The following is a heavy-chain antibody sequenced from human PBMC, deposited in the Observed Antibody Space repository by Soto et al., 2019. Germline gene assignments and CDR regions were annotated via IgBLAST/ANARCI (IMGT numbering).Heavy chain of an antibody. CDR3: ASALGPDFWSGYYTRYYYYMDV. J-gene: IGHJ6*03. CDR1: GYTFTSYD. Sequence: ASVKVSCKASGYTFTSYDINWVRQATGQGLEWMGWMNPNSGNTGYAQKFQGRVTMTRNTSISTAYMELSSLRSEDTAVYYCASALGPDFWSGYYTRYYYYMDVWGKGTTVTVSS. D-gene: IGHD3-3*01. CDR2: MNPNSGNT. V-gene: IGHV1-8*01.